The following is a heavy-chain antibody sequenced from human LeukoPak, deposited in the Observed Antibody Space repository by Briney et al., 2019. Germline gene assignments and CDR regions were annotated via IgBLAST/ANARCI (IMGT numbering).Heavy chain of an antibody. V-gene: IGHV3-21*01. CDR3: ARGPTMKMDI. D-gene: IGHD3-22*01. CDR1: GFTFSSYS. CDR2: INSRSSYL. Sequence: GGSLRPSCAASGFTFSSYSMNWVRQAPGKGLEWVSSINSRSSYLYYADSVKGRITISRDNAKNSLYLQMNSLRAEDTAVYYCARGPTMKMDIWGKGTTVTVSS. J-gene: IGHJ6*04.